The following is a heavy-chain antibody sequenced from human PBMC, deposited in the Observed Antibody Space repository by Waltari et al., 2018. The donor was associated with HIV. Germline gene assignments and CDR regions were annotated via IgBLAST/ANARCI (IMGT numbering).Heavy chain of an antibody. CDR3: AKDRTRYCNEATCPFSLDY. CDR1: GFNFDHYA. D-gene: IGHD2-15*01. CDR2: ITGDGGST. V-gene: IGHV3-43D*04. Sequence: EVQLVESGGVVVQPGGSLRLSCAASGFNFDHYAMHWVRQAPGKGLEWVSLITGDGGSTYYADAMKGRFTISRDNSKHSLYLQMNRLRVEDSALYFCAKDRTRYCNEATCPFSLDYWGQGTLVTVSS. J-gene: IGHJ4*02.